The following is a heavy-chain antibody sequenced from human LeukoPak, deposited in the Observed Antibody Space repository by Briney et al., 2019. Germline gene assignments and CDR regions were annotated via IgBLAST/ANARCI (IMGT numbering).Heavy chain of an antibody. CDR3: AKYISGYAPNFDY. D-gene: IGHD6-19*01. V-gene: IGHV3-23*01. CDR1: GFTFSGYA. CDR2: ISDSGAIS. Sequence: GGSLRLSCAASGFTFSGYAMTWVRQAPGKGLEGVAVISDSGAISHDAESVKGRFTISRDNSKNTLYLQMNSLRAEDTALYYCAKYISGYAPNFDYWGQGTLVTVSS. J-gene: IGHJ4*02.